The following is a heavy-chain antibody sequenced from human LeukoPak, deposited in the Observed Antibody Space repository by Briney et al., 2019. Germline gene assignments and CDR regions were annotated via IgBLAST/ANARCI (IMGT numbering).Heavy chain of an antibody. CDR2: ISAHDGTR. V-gene: IGHV1-18*01. D-gene: IGHD6-19*01. Sequence: GASVKVSCKASGYTFTSYAITWVRQAPGQGLEWMGWISAHDGTRNYALKHEDRVTMTTDTSTSTAYMELRGLRSDDTAVYYCARRSTLYSSGRFYFDYWGQGTLVTVSS. CDR3: ARRSTLYSSGRFYFDY. CDR1: GYTFTSYA. J-gene: IGHJ4*02.